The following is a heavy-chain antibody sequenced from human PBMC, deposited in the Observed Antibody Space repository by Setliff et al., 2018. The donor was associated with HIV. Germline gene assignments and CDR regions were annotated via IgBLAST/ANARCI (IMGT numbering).Heavy chain of an antibody. CDR3: ARDLTSNSNCFDP. Sequence: PSETLSLTCSVSGGSLISGGYYWTWIRQRPGKGLEWIGYIYYTGKTYSNPSLSSRLTMSVDTSKNQFTLKLGSVTAADTAVYYCARDLTSNSNCFDPWGQGVLVTVSS. CDR1: GGSLISGGYY. D-gene: IGHD4-4*01. V-gene: IGHV4-31*02. J-gene: IGHJ5*02. CDR2: IYYTGKT.